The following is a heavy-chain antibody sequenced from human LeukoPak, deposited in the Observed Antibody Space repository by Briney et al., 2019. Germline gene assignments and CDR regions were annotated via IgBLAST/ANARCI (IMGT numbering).Heavy chain of an antibody. CDR3: AMTYTSYYYYGMDV. J-gene: IGHJ6*02. Sequence: SETLSLTCAVSGGSISSGGYSWSWIRQPPGKGLEWIGYIYHSGSTNYNPSLKSRVTISVDTSKNQFSLKLGSVTAADTAVYYCAMTYTSYYYYGMDVWGQGTTVTVSS. CDR1: GGSISSGGYS. CDR2: IYHSGST. V-gene: IGHV4-30-2*01. D-gene: IGHD1-1*01.